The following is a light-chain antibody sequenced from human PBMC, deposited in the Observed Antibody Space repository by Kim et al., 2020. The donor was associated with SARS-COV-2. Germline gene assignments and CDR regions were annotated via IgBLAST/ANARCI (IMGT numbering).Light chain of an antibody. CDR3: GSRDSSGPRV. J-gene: IGLJ3*02. CDR2: DKN. CDR1: SLRKYP. V-gene: IGLV3-19*01. Sequence: AMGQTVRITCQGTSLRKYPASCYQQKPARAPILVMHDKNNVRPSGVPDRFSGSNSGNTAFLTITGAQVEDEATYYCGSRDSSGPRVFGGGTKLTVL.